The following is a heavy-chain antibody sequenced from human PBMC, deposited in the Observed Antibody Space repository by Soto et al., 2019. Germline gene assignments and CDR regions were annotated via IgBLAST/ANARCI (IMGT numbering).Heavy chain of an antibody. Sequence: QVQLVQSGAEVKEPGASVKVSCKASGYIFTRYGISWVRQAPGQGLEWMGWISAYNRNTNNAQKLQGRVTMTTDTSTSTAYMELRSLRSDDTAVYYCAREDTARVDDYWGQGTLVTVSS. D-gene: IGHD5-18*01. CDR2: ISAYNRNT. CDR3: AREDTARVDDY. CDR1: GYIFTRYG. V-gene: IGHV1-18*01. J-gene: IGHJ4*02.